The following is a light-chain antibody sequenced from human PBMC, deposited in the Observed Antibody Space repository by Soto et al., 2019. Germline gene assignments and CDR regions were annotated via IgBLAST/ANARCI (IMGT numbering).Light chain of an antibody. Sequence: DIQMTQSPSSLSASVGDRVTITCQASQDISNYLNWYQQKPGKAPKLLIYDASNLETGVPSRFSGSGPGTDFTFTISSLQPEDIATYYWQQYGNPLYTFGQGTKLEIK. V-gene: IGKV1-33*01. CDR2: DAS. CDR3: QQYGNPLYT. CDR1: QDISNY. J-gene: IGKJ2*01.